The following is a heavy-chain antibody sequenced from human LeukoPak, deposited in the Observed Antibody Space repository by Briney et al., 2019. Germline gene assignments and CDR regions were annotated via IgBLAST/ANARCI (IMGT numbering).Heavy chain of an antibody. Sequence: SETLSLTCTVSGGSISSYYWSWIRQPPGKGLEWIGYIYYSGSTNYNPSLKSRVTISVDTSKNQFSLKLSSVTAADTAVYYCAKARITMVRGVTHYYYYYMDVWGKGTTVTISS. CDR1: GGSISSYY. D-gene: IGHD3-10*01. V-gene: IGHV4-59*01. CDR3: AKARITMVRGVTHYYYYYMDV. CDR2: IYYSGST. J-gene: IGHJ6*03.